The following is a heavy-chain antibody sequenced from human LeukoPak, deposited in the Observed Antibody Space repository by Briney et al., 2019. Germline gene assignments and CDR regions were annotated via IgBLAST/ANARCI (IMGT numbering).Heavy chain of an antibody. CDR3: ASGPTLFA. D-gene: IGHD2-21*01. J-gene: IGHJ5*02. V-gene: IGHV3-74*01. Sequence: RGSLRLSRAASGFTLRSDWMHWVRPAPGKGLVWVSRIDRDGSSTFYADSGRGRFAISRDNAKNTLYLQMNSLRAKDTAVYFCASGPTLFAWGQGTLVTVSS. CDR2: IDRDGSST. CDR1: GFTLRSDW.